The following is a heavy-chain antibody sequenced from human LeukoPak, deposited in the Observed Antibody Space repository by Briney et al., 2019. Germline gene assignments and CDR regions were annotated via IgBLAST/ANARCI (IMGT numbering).Heavy chain of an antibody. CDR3: AREERQWLVTYYYYGMDV. Sequence: ASVKVSCKSSGYTFTSYDINWVRHATGQGLEWMGLRNPNSGNTGYSQNFHDRVTMTRDTSINTAYMELTSLTSADPAVYYCAREERQWLVTYYYYGMDVWGQGTTVTVSS. CDR1: GYTFTSYD. D-gene: IGHD6-19*01. J-gene: IGHJ6*02. CDR2: RNPNSGNT. V-gene: IGHV1-8*01.